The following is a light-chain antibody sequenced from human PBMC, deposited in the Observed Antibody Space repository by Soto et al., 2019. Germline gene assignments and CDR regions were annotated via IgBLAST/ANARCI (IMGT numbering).Light chain of an antibody. V-gene: IGLV1-44*01. CDR3: AAWDDSLNGYV. CDR2: NNN. CDR1: SSNIGTNA. J-gene: IGLJ1*01. Sequence: SVLTQPPSASGTPGQRVTISCSGGSSNIGTNAVNWYQQLPGTAPKLLIYNNNQRPSGVPDRFSGSKSGTSASLAISGLQSEDEADYYCAAWDDSLNGYVCGTGTKVTVL.